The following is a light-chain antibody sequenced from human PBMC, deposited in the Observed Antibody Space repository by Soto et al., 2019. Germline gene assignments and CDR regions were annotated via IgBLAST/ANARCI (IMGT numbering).Light chain of an antibody. Sequence: QSALTQPPSASGTPGQSVTISCTGTSSDVGGYIYVSWYQQHPGKVPKLMIYEVNKRPSGVPDRFSGSRSGNTASLTVSGLQTEDEADYYCSSYAGSNYVFGTGTKVTVL. V-gene: IGLV2-8*01. CDR1: SSDVGGYIY. CDR3: SSYAGSNYV. J-gene: IGLJ1*01. CDR2: EVN.